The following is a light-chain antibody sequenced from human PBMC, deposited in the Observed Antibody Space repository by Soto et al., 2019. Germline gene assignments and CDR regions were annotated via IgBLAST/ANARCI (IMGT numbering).Light chain of an antibody. Sequence: EIVMTQSPATLSVSPGERATLSCRASQSVSSNLAWYQQKPGQAPRLLIYGASTSATGIPARFSGGGSGTEVTLTISSLQSEDFAFYYCQQYNNWPPRTFGQGTKVEIK. CDR2: GAS. V-gene: IGKV3-15*01. CDR3: QQYNNWPPRT. CDR1: QSVSSN. J-gene: IGKJ1*01.